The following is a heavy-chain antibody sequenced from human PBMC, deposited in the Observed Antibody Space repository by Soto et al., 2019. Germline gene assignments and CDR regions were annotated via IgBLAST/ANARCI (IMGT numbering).Heavy chain of an antibody. J-gene: IGHJ4*02. CDR1: GFTFSTYG. CDR2: ISGSGDRT. CDR3: AKMGDSSGYDYFDY. Sequence: GGSLRLSCAASGFTFSTYGMSWVRRAPGKGLEWVSAISGSGDRTFYADSVKGRFTISRDNSKNTLHLQMDSLRVEDTAEYYCAKMGDSSGYDYFDYWGQGTQVTVSS. V-gene: IGHV3-23*01. D-gene: IGHD3-22*01.